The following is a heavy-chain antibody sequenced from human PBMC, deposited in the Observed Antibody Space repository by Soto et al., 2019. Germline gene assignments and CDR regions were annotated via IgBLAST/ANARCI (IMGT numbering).Heavy chain of an antibody. J-gene: IGHJ4*02. D-gene: IGHD2-15*01. V-gene: IGHV4-61*08. CDR3: ARYCRGSKCLDY. Sequence: PSETLSLTCTASGGSISSGGYYWSWIRQHPGKGLEWIGYIYYTGSTGYNPSLKSRVIMSVDTSKNQFSLNLSSVTAADTAVYYCARYCRGSKCLDYWGQGTLVTVSS. CDR2: IYYTGST. CDR1: GGSISSGGYY.